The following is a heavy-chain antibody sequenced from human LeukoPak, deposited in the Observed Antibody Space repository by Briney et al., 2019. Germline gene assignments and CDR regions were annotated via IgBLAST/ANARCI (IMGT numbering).Heavy chain of an antibody. Sequence: ASVKVSCKASGSTFTSYGISWGRQAPRQGLEWMGWISAYNGNTNYAQKLQGRVTMTTDTSTSTAYMELRSLRSDDTAVYYCARADCSGGSCQPSDYWGQGTLVTVSS. J-gene: IGHJ4*02. D-gene: IGHD2-15*01. CDR1: GSTFTSYG. CDR3: ARADCSGGSCQPSDY. V-gene: IGHV1-18*01. CDR2: ISAYNGNT.